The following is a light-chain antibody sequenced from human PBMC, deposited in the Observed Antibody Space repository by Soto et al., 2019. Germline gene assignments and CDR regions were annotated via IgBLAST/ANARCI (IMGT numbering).Light chain of an antibody. CDR1: QSVGSNH. J-gene: IGKJ1*01. V-gene: IGKV3-20*01. CDR2: GAS. CDR3: QQYGSSIQT. Sequence: EIVMTQSPATLSLSPGERATLSCRASQSVGSNHLAWYQQRPGQPPNLLIFGASHRAPDIPDRFSGSGSGTDFTLTISRLEPEDFAVYYCQQYGSSIQTFGQGTKVDIK.